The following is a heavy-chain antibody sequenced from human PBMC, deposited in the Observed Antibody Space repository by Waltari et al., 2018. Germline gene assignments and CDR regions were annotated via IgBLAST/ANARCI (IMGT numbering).Heavy chain of an antibody. V-gene: IGHV5-10-1*03. D-gene: IGHD1-1*01. CDR1: GYSFTSNW. Sequence: EVQLVQSGAEVKKPGESLRISCKASGYSFTSNWISWVRQMPGKGLEWMGKIDPRDSYPNYSPSFQGHVTFSVDKSISTAYLQWHSLRASDTAMYYCARRTDPGTYFDYWGQGALVTVSS. CDR3: ARRTDPGTYFDY. J-gene: IGHJ4*02. CDR2: IDPRDSYP.